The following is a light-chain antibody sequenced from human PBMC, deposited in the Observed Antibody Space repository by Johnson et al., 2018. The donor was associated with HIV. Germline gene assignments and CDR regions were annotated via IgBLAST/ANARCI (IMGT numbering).Light chain of an antibody. CDR2: DNN. V-gene: IGLV1-51*01. Sequence: QSVLTQPPSVSAAPGQKVTISCSGSSSNIGNNYVSWYQQLPGTAPKLLIYDNNKRPSGIPDRFSGSKSGTSATLGITGLQTGYEADYYCGTWDSSLSAGGVFGTGTNVTVL. J-gene: IGLJ1*01. CDR3: GTWDSSLSAGGV. CDR1: SSNIGNNY.